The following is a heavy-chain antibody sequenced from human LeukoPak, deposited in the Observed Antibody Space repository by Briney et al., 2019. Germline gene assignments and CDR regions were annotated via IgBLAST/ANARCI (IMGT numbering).Heavy chain of an antibody. J-gene: IGHJ4*02. V-gene: IGHV3-13*01. CDR1: GFTFSSYD. D-gene: IGHD4-11*01. CDR2: IGTAGDT. CDR3: ARYYSDQGGFDY. Sequence: GGSLRLSWAASGFTFSSYDMHWVRPATGKGLEWVSAIGTAGDTYYPGSVKVRFTISRENAKNSLYLQMNSLRAGDTAVYYCARYYSDQGGFDYWGQGTLVTVSS.